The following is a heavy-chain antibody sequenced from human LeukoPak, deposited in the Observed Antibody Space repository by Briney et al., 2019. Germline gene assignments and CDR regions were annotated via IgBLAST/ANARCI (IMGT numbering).Heavy chain of an antibody. J-gene: IGHJ4*02. CDR3: ARDLARSPIQLWQPDFDY. Sequence: ASVKVSCKASGYTFTSYGISWVRQAHGQGLEWMGWISAYNGNTNYAQKLQGRVTMTTDTSTSTAYMELRSLRSDDTAVYYCARDLARSPIQLWQPDFDYWGQGTLVTVSS. CDR1: GYTFTSYG. D-gene: IGHD5-18*01. CDR2: ISAYNGNT. V-gene: IGHV1-18*01.